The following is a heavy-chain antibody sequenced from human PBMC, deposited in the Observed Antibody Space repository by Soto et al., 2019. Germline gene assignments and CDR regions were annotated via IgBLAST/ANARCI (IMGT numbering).Heavy chain of an antibody. J-gene: IGHJ3*02. Sequence: GGSLRLSCEASGFTFSGKKYLTWVRQAPGKGPEWVSALYDTDGTFYADSVKGRFTISKDNSKNTFYLQMNSLRPDDTAVYYCATWLQREHGFDIWGLGTMVTVSS. D-gene: IGHD3-10*01. CDR2: LYDTDGT. CDR3: ATWLQREHGFDI. V-gene: IGHV3-53*01. CDR1: GFTFSGKKY.